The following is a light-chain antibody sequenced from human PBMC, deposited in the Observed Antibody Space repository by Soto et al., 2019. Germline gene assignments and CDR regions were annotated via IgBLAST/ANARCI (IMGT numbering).Light chain of an antibody. J-gene: IGLJ2*01. Sequence: QSLLTQPPSVSAAPGQKVIISCSGSSSNIENNFVSWYQQLPGTAPKLLIFDNIKRPSGIPDRFSGSKSGTSATLGITGLQTGDEADYYCVAWDTSLTTTVLFGGGTKLTVL. CDR1: SSNIENNF. V-gene: IGLV1-51*01. CDR2: DNI. CDR3: VAWDTSLTTTVL.